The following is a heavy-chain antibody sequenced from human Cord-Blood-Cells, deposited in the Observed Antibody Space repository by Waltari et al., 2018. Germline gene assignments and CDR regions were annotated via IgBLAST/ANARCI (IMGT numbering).Heavy chain of an antibody. D-gene: IGHD1-1*01. CDR2: INHIGST. CDR3: AGGMGPGRVWGTRDAFDI. CDR1: GGSFSGYD. J-gene: IGHJ3*02. V-gene: IGHV4-34*01. Sequence: QVQLQQWGAGLLKPSETLSLTCAVYGGSFSGYDWSWIRQPPGKGLEWIGEINHIGSTNYSPSLKSRGTISVDKSKNQFSLKLSSVTAADTAVYYCAGGMGPGRVWGTRDAFDIWGQGTRVTVSS.